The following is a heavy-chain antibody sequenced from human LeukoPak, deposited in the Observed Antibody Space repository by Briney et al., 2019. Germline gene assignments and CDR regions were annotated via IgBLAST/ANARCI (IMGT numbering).Heavy chain of an antibody. CDR2: ISSNGGST. D-gene: IGHD2-2*01. CDR3: AREMGYCSSTSCPTDY. J-gene: IGHJ4*02. CDR1: GFTFSSYA. V-gene: IGHV3-64*01. Sequence: GGSLRLSCAASGFTFSSYAMHWVRQAPGKGLEYVSAISSNGGSTYYANSVKGRFTNSRDNSKNTLYLQMGSLRAEDMAVYYCAREMGYCSSTSCPTDYWGQGTLVTVSS.